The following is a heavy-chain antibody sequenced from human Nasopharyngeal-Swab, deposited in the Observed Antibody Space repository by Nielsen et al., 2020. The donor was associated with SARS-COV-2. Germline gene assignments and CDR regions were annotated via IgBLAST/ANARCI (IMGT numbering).Heavy chain of an antibody. Sequence: GGSLRLSCAASGFTFDDYAMHWVRQVPGKGLEWVSGISWNSGSIGYADSVKGRFTISRDNAKNSLYLQMNSLRAEDTALYYCAKVHSSAHDAFDIWGQGTMVTVSS. V-gene: IGHV3-9*01. D-gene: IGHD6-6*01. CDR3: AKVHSSAHDAFDI. J-gene: IGHJ3*02. CDR1: GFTFDDYA. CDR2: ISWNSGSI.